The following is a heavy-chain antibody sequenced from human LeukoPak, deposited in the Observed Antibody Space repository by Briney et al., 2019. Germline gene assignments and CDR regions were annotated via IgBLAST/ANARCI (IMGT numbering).Heavy chain of an antibody. V-gene: IGHV3-7*03. J-gene: IGHJ4*02. Sequence: GGSLRLSCAASGFTFSSYWMSWVRQAPGKGLEWVANIKQDGSEKYYVDSVKGRFTISRDNAKNSLYLQMNSLRAEDTAVYYCAKDDLLWFGEFPPFDYWGQGTLVTVSS. D-gene: IGHD3-10*01. CDR2: IKQDGSEK. CDR1: GFTFSSYW. CDR3: AKDDLLWFGEFPPFDY.